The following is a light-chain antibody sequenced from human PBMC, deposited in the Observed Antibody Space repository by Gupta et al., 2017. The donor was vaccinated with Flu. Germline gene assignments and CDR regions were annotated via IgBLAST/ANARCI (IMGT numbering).Light chain of an antibody. CDR2: GAS. Sequence: EIVLTQSPGSLSLSPGERATLSCRASQSVRSNYLAWFQQKPGQAPRLLIYGASQRATGIPDRFSGSGSGTDFILTISRLEPEDFAVYYCHQYGHSPYTFGQGAKLEI. V-gene: IGKV3-20*01. CDR1: QSVRSNY. J-gene: IGKJ2*01. CDR3: HQYGHSPYT.